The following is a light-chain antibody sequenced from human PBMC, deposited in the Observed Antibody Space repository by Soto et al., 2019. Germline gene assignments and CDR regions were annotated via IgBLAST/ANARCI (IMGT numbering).Light chain of an antibody. CDR2: EVS. CDR3: SSYAGSNIVV. CDR1: SSDVGGYNF. V-gene: IGLV2-8*01. J-gene: IGLJ2*01. Sequence: QSVLTQPPSSSGSPGQSVTISCTGTSSDVGGYNFVSWYQQHPGKAPKLMIYEVSARPSGVPDRFSGSKSGNTASLHVSGLQAEDEADYYCSSYAGSNIVVFGGGTKVTVL.